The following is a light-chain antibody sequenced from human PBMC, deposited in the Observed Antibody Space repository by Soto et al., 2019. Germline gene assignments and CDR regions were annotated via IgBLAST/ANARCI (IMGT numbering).Light chain of an antibody. J-gene: IGLJ7*01. CDR3: SSYSTTSALV. CDR2: DVS. CDR1: SADIGAFNY. V-gene: IGLV2-14*01. Sequence: QSALTQPASVSGSPGQSITMSCAGTSADIGAFNYVSWYQHHPDKVPKLLIYDVSNRPSGVSTRFSASKSANTASLTISGLQAGDEADYYCSSYSTTSALVFGGGTQLTVL.